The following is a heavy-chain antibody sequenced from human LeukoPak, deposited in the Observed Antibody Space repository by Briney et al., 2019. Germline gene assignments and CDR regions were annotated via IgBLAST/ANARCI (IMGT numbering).Heavy chain of an antibody. CDR1: GYTLTELP. J-gene: IGHJ4*02. V-gene: IGHV1-46*01. CDR3: ARGVHVGVLAAPDY. CDR2: INPSGGST. D-gene: IGHD2-15*01. Sequence: ASVKVSCKVSGYTLTELPIHWVRQAPGQGLEWMGIINPSGGSTSYAQKFQGRVTMTTDTSTSTVCMELSGLRSEDTAVYYCARGVHVGVLAAPDYWGQGTLVTVSS.